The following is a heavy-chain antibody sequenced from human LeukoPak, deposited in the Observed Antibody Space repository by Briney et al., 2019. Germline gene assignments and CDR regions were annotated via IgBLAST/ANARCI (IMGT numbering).Heavy chain of an antibody. CDR2: IIPIFGTT. V-gene: IGHV1-69*05. D-gene: IGHD5-12*01. CDR3: ARGDSGYDYGFDN. CDR1: GGTFSSHA. J-gene: IGHJ4*02. Sequence: SVKVSCKASGGTFSSHAISWVRQAPGQGLEWVGGIIPIFGTTNYAQKFQGRVTITTDESTSTGYMELRSLRSDDTAVYYCARGDSGYDYGFDNWGQGTLITVSS.